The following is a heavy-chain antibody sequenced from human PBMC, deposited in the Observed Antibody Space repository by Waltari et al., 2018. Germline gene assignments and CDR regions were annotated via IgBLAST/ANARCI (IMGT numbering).Heavy chain of an antibody. Sequence: QVQLVQSGAEVTKPGASVKVSCKASGYTFTGYYMHWVRQAPGQGLEWMGRTNPSRCGRNYAQKCHGRGTMTRGKSISTAYSELGRLGSDDTAVYDWARVPPGRSGKYDFDYWGQGTLVTVSS. CDR1: GYTFTGYY. D-gene: IGHD6-25*01. CDR3: ARVPPGRSGKYDFDY. V-gene: IGHV1-2*06. J-gene: IGHJ4*02. CDR2: TNPSRCGR.